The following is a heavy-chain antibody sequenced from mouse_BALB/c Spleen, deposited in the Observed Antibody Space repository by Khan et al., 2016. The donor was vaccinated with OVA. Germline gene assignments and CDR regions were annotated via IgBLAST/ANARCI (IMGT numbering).Heavy chain of an antibody. Sequence: QVRLQQSGPELVKPGASVKMSCKASGYTFTDFLISWLKQRPGQGLEWIGEIYPGSGYTYYNEKFKGKATLTSDKSSNTAHMQLSSLTSEDSAVYCCARAGYGGFAYWGQGTLVTVSA. CDR1: GYTFTDFL. CDR3: ARAGYGGFAY. D-gene: IGHD3-2*02. V-gene: IGHV1-77*01. J-gene: IGHJ3*01. CDR2: IYPGSGYT.